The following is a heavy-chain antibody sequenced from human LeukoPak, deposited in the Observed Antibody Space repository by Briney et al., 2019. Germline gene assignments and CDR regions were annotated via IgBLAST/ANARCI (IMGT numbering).Heavy chain of an antibody. CDR3: AREGELEAYFDY. Sequence: GRSLRLSCAASGFTFSSYAMHWVRQAPGKGLEWVAVISYDGSNKYYADSVKGRFTISRDNSKNTLYLQMNSLRAEDTAVYYCAREGELEAYFDYWGQGTLVTVSS. CDR1: GFTFSSYA. CDR2: ISYDGSNK. D-gene: IGHD1-1*01. J-gene: IGHJ4*02. V-gene: IGHV3-30*04.